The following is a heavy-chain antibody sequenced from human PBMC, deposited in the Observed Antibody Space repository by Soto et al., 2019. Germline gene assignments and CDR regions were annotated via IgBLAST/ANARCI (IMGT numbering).Heavy chain of an antibody. V-gene: IGHV1-2*04. CDR2: INPNSGGT. Sequence: ASVKVSCKASGYTFTGYYMHWVRQAPGQGLEWMGWINPNSGGTNYAQKFQGWVTMTRDTSISTAYMELSRLRSDGTAVYYCAREGYCSGGSCSWAYDAFDIWGQGTMVTVSS. CDR3: AREGYCSGGSCSWAYDAFDI. CDR1: GYTFTGYY. J-gene: IGHJ3*02. D-gene: IGHD2-15*01.